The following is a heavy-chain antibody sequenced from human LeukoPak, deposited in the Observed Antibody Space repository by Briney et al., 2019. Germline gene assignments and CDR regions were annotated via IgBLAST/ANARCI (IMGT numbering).Heavy chain of an antibody. CDR3: ARGEGFRTPYDIVVVPAARGAFDI. V-gene: IGHV4-39*07. D-gene: IGHD2-2*01. CDR1: GGSISSSSYY. Sequence: PSETLSLTCTVSGGSISSSSYYWGWIRQPPGKGLEWIGSIYYSGSTYYNPSLKSRVTVSVDTSKNQFSLKLSSVTAADTAVYYCARGEGFRTPYDIVVVPAARGAFDIWGQGTMVTVSS. CDR2: IYYSGST. J-gene: IGHJ3*02.